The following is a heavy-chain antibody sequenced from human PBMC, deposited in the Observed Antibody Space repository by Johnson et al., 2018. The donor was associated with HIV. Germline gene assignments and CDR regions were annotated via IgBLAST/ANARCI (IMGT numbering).Heavy chain of an antibody. D-gene: IGHD1-7*01. Sequence: VQLVESGGGVVQPGRSLRLSCAASGFTFSSYAMHWVRQAPGKGLEWVAVISYEGSNKYYADSVKGRSNRTRDNSKNTLYLQMNSLRAEDTAVYYCARDNWNYNAFDIWVQGTMVTVSS. V-gene: IGHV3-30-3*01. CDR2: ISYEGSNK. J-gene: IGHJ3*02. CDR3: ARDNWNYNAFDI. CDR1: GFTFSSYA.